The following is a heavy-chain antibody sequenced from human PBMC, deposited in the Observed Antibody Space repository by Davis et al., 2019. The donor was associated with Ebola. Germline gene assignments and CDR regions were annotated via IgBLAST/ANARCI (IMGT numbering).Heavy chain of an antibody. J-gene: IGHJ4*02. Sequence: PGGSLRLSCAASGFTFSSYSMNWVRQAPGKGLEWVSYISSSSSTIYYADSVKGRFTISRDNAKNSLYLQMNSLRDEDTAVYYCARDAPHGLVMVYAAYYFDYWGQGTLVTVSS. V-gene: IGHV3-48*02. CDR1: GFTFSSYS. CDR2: ISSSSSTI. CDR3: ARDAPHGLVMVYAAYYFDY. D-gene: IGHD2-8*01.